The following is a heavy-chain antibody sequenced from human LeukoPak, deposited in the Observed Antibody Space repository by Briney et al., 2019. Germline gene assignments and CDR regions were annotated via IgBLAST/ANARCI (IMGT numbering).Heavy chain of an antibody. CDR2: INPSGGST. J-gene: IGHJ3*02. CDR3: AREGGVVVPAARVENAFDI. D-gene: IGHD2-2*01. Sequence: ASVKVSCKASGYTFTSYYMHWVRQAPGQGLEWMEIINPSGGSTSYAQKFQGRVTMTRDTSTSTVYMELSSLRSEDTAVYYCAREGGVVVPAARVENAFDIWGQGTMVTVSS. CDR1: GYTFTSYY. V-gene: IGHV1-46*01.